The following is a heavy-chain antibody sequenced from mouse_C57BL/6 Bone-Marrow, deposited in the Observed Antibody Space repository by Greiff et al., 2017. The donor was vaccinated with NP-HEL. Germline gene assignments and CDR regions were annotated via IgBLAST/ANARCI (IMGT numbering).Heavy chain of an antibody. CDR2: IDPSDSYT. V-gene: IGHV1-69*01. D-gene: IGHD1-1*01. CDR3: ARDYYGSSPWFAY. J-gene: IGHJ3*01. CDR1: GYTFTSYW. Sequence: QVQLQQPGAELVMPGASVKLSCKASGYTFTSYWMHWVKQRPGQGLEWIGEIDPSDSYTNYIQKFKGKSTLIVDKYHTTAYMQLSSLTSEDSAVYYCARDYYGSSPWFAYWGQGTLVTVSA.